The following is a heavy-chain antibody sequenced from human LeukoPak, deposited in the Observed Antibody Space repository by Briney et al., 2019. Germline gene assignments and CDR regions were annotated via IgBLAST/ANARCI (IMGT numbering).Heavy chain of an antibody. CDR1: GFTFSSYA. CDR2: ISGSGGSI. J-gene: IGHJ1*01. CDR3: ANIYGDYGAGYFQH. Sequence: GGSLRLSCAASGFTFSSYAMSWVRQAPGKGLEWVSAISGSGGSIYYADSVKGRFTISRDNSKNTLYLQMNSLRDEDTAVYYCANIYGDYGAGYFQHWGQGTLVTVSS. V-gene: IGHV3-23*01. D-gene: IGHD4-17*01.